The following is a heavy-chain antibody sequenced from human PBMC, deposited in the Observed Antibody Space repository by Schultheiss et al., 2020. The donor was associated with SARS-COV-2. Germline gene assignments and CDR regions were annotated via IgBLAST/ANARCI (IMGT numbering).Heavy chain of an antibody. CDR1: GFTFSGSA. D-gene: IGHD6-19*01. J-gene: IGHJ6*02. Sequence: GGSLRLSCAASGFTFSGSAMHWVRQAPGKGLEWVAVIWYDGSNKYYADSMKGRFTISRDNSKNTLSLQMNSLRAEDTAVYYCARDRLIGWYVNGMDVWGQGTTVTVSS. CDR3: ARDRLIGWYVNGMDV. CDR2: IWYDGSNK. V-gene: IGHV3-33*08.